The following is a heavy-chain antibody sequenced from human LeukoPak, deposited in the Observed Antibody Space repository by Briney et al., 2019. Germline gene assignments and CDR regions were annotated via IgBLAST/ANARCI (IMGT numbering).Heavy chain of an antibody. CDR3: GRSGRYRPSDL. Sequence: GGSLRFSCAASGFILSDHYIDWVRQAPGKGLEWVGRTRNKANSYTTEYAASVKGRFTISRDDPKNLLYLQMNSLKSEDTAVYYCGRSGRYRPSDLWGQGTLVTVSS. J-gene: IGHJ5*02. CDR1: GFILSDHY. CDR2: TRNKANSYTT. D-gene: IGHD1-26*01. V-gene: IGHV3-72*01.